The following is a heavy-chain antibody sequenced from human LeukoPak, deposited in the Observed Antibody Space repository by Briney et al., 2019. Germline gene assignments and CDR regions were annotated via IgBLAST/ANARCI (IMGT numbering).Heavy chain of an antibody. CDR3: ASDRSSWNPGAPY. Sequence: SETLSLTCSVSGDSISSGNYYWGWIRQPPGKGLEWIGNLYYSGTTYYNPSFKSRVTISVDTSKNQFSLKLSSVTAADTAAYYCASDRSSWNPGAPYWGQGTLVTVSS. CDR2: LYYSGTT. CDR1: GDSISSGNYY. V-gene: IGHV4-39*01. J-gene: IGHJ4*02. D-gene: IGHD6-13*01.